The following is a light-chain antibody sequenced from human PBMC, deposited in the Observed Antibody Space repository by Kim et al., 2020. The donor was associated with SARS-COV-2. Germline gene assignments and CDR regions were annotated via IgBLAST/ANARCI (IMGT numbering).Light chain of an antibody. CDR3: QHYNAWPPWT. CDR2: DSS. CDR1: QSIDRD. J-gene: IGKJ1*01. V-gene: IGKV3-15*01. Sequence: VSLGDGATLPCRASQSIDRDLAWYQQKPGQPPRLLIYDSSTRAPGIPARFRGSGSGTEFTLTINSLQSEDLAVYYCQHYNAWPPWTFGRGTKLEIK.